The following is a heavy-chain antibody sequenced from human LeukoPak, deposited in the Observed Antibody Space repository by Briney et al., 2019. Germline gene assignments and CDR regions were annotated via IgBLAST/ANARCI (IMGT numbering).Heavy chain of an antibody. Sequence: NTSETLSLTCAVYGGSFSGYYWSWIRQPAGKGLEWIGRIYTSESTNYNPSLKSRVTISVDTSRNQFSLKLSSVTAADTAVYYCARGLWFGDENPPYFDYWGQGILVTVSS. CDR1: GGSFSGYY. CDR2: IYTSEST. CDR3: ARGLWFGDENPPYFDY. V-gene: IGHV4-59*10. J-gene: IGHJ4*02. D-gene: IGHD3-10*01.